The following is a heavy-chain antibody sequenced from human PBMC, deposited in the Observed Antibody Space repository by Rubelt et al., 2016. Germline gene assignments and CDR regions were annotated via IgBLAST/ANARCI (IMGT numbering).Heavy chain of an antibody. Sequence: QLQLQESGPGLVKPSETLSLTCTVSGGSISSSSYYWGWIRQPPGKGLEWIGSIYYSGSTYYNPSLQSRFSISVRTAKNQFSLKLSSVTAADTAGYYCARDSSYYYYMDVWGKGNTVTVSS. V-gene: IGHV4-39*07. CDR3: ARDSSYYYYMDV. D-gene: IGHD2-15*01. CDR1: GGSISSSSYY. J-gene: IGHJ6*03. CDR2: IYYSGST.